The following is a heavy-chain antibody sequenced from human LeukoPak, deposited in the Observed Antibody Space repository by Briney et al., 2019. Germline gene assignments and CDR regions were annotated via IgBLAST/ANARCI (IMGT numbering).Heavy chain of an antibody. Sequence: SETLSLTCTVSGYSISSGYYWGWIRQPPGEGLEWIGSIYHSGSTYYNPSLKSRVTISVDTSKNQFSLKLSSVTAADTAVYYCARPIVGATSIDYWGQGTLVTVSS. V-gene: IGHV4-38-2*02. CDR1: GYSISSGYY. CDR2: IYHSGST. CDR3: ARPIVGATSIDY. J-gene: IGHJ4*02. D-gene: IGHD1-26*01.